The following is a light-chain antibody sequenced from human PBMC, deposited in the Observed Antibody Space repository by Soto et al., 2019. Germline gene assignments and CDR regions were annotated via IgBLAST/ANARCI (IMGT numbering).Light chain of an antibody. J-gene: IGKJ4*01. Sequence: EIVMTQSPATLSVSPGDRVTLSCRASETLSNNLAWFHQKPGQAPRLLIYGATTRATGIPARFSGSGSGTDFTLTISRLEPEDFALYYCQQYGNSPLTFGGGTKVDIK. CDR2: GAT. CDR1: ETLSNN. CDR3: QQYGNSPLT. V-gene: IGKV3-15*01.